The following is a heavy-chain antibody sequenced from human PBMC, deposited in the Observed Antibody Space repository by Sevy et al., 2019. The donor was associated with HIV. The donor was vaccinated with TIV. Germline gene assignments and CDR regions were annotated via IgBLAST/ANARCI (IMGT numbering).Heavy chain of an antibody. Sequence: QSQNLSLTCTVSGGSISSGGYYWSWIRQHPGKGLEWIGYIYYSGSTYYNPSLKSRVTISVDTSKNQFSLKLSSVTAADTAVYYCARSRAWGSYSLFDYWGQGTLVTVSS. CDR1: GGSISSGGYY. J-gene: IGHJ4*02. V-gene: IGHV4-31*03. D-gene: IGHD3-16*01. CDR2: IYYSGST. CDR3: ARSRAWGSYSLFDY.